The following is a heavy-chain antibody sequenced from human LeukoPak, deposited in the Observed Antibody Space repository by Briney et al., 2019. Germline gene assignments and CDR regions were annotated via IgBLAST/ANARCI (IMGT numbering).Heavy chain of an antibody. Sequence: SETLSLTCTVSGGSISSSSYYWGWIRQPPGKGLEWIGSIYYSGSTYYNPSLKSRVTISVDTSKNQFSLKLSSVTAADTALYYCARVRSGSCFDYWGQGTLVPVSS. V-gene: IGHV4-39*07. CDR3: ARVRSGSCFDY. CDR1: GGSISSSSYY. J-gene: IGHJ4*02. D-gene: IGHD3-10*01. CDR2: IYYSGST.